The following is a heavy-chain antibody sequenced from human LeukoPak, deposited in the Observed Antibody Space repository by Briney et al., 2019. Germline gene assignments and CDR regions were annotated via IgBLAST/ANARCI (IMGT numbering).Heavy chain of an antibody. CDR3: ASRSYGPFDY. Sequence: REASVKVSCKVSGYTLTELSMHWVRQAPGKGLEWMGSFDPKDGETIYAQKFQGRVTITADESTSTAYMELSSLRSEDTAVYYCASRSYGPFDYWGQGTLVTVSS. J-gene: IGHJ4*02. CDR1: GYTLTELS. D-gene: IGHD5-18*01. V-gene: IGHV1-24*01. CDR2: FDPKDGET.